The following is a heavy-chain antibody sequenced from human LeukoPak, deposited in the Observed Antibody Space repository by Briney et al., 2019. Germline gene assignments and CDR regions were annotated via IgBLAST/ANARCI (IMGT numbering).Heavy chain of an antibody. CDR2: ISDSGGST. D-gene: IGHD4-17*01. CDR1: GSTFSNFA. V-gene: IGHV3-23*01. J-gene: IGHJ1*01. Sequence: PGGSLRLSCAASGSTFSNFAMTWVRQAPGKGLEWVSSISDSGGSTYYADSVKGRFTISRDNYKNTLYLQMNSLRAEDTAVYYCARDPNGNYVGAFDFQPWGLGTLVTVSS. CDR3: ARDPNGNYVGAFDFQP.